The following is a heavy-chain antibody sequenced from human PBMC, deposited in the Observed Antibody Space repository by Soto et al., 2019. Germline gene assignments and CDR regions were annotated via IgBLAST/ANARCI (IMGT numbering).Heavy chain of an antibody. D-gene: IGHD1-26*01. V-gene: IGHV1-2*02. J-gene: IGHJ4*02. Sequence: ASVKVSCKASGYTFTGYYMHWVRQAPGQGLEWMGWINPNSGGTNYAQKFQGRVTMTRDTSISTAYMELSRLRSDDTALYYCARVRGSPGREFDDWGQGTLVTVSS. CDR1: GYTFTGYY. CDR3: ARVRGSPGREFDD. CDR2: INPNSGGT.